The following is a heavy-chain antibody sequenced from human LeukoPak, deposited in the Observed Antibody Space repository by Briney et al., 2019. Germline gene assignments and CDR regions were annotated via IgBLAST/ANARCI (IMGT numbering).Heavy chain of an antibody. CDR3: ARDAYRSIAAAGTDY. Sequence: SETLSLTCTVSGYSISSGYYWGWIRQPPGKGLEWMGSIYHSGSTSYNPSLKSRVTISKDTSKNQFSLKLSSVTAADTAVYYCARDAYRSIAAAGTDYWGQGTLVTVSS. D-gene: IGHD6-13*01. V-gene: IGHV4-38-2*02. CDR2: IYHSGST. J-gene: IGHJ4*02. CDR1: GYSISSGYY.